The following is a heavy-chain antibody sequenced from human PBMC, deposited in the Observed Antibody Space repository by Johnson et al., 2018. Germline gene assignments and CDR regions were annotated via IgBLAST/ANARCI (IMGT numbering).Heavy chain of an antibody. J-gene: IGHJ6*03. CDR1: GFTFSSYA. CDR3: AKMGGDYVSYYYYYMDV. D-gene: IGHD4-17*01. CDR2: SSGSGGST. V-gene: IGHV3-23*04. Sequence: VQLVQSGGGVVQPGRSLRLSCAASGFTFSSYAMAWVRQAPGKGLEWVSVSSGSGGSTYYADSVKGRFTLSRDNSKNTLYLQMNSPRADDTAVYYCAKMGGDYVSYYYYYMDVWGQGTTVTVSS.